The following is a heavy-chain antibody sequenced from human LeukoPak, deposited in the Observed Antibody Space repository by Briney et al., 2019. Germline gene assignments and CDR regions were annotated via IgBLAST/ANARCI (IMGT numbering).Heavy chain of an antibody. V-gene: IGHV4-59*12. J-gene: IGHJ4*02. Sequence: SETLSLTCTVSGGSISSYYWSWIRQPPGKGLEWIGYIYYSGSTNYNPSLKSRVTISVDTSKNQFSLKLSSVTAADTAVYYCARDLSGSYPHYYFDYWGQGTLVTVSS. CDR3: ARDLSGSYPHYYFDY. CDR1: GGSISSYY. CDR2: IYYSGST. D-gene: IGHD1-26*01.